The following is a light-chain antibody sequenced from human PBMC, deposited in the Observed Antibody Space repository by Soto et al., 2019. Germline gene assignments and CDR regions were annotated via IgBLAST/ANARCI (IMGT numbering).Light chain of an antibody. CDR1: QDIKNY. CDR3: QQCDDFIT. CDR2: EAS. Sequence: DIQMTQSPSSLSASVGDRVTITCQASQDIKNYLNWYQQKPGKAPKLLIYEASNLETGVPSRFSGSGSGRSITFSISSLENEDSATYYCQQCDDFITFGGGTRMEIK. J-gene: IGKJ4*01. V-gene: IGKV1-33*01.